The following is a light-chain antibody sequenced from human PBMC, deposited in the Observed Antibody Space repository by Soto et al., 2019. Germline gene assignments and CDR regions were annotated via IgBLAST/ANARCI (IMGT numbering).Light chain of an antibody. CDR3: GTWDGSLSVVV. V-gene: IGLV2-14*03. Sequence: QSALTQPASVSGSPGQSITVSCTGTSSDVGGYNYVSWYQQHPGKAPQLMIYDNHKRPSGIPDRFSGSKSGTSATLGITGLQTGDEADYYCGTWDGSLSVVVFGGGTKLTVL. CDR1: SSDVGGYNY. J-gene: IGLJ2*01. CDR2: DNH.